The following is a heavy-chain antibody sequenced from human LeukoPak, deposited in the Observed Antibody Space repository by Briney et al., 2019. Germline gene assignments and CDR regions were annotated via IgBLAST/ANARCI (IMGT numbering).Heavy chain of an antibody. V-gene: IGHV3-66*01. CDR3: ARDVGFIVGATPGAFDI. D-gene: IGHD1-26*01. CDR2: IYSGGNT. CDR1: GFTVSSNY. J-gene: IGHJ3*02. Sequence: GGSVRLSCAASGFTVSSNYMTWVRQAPGKGLEWVSVIYSGGNTYYADSVKGRFTISRDNTKNTLYLQMNSLRADDTAVYYCARDVGFIVGATPGAFDIWGQGTMCSASS.